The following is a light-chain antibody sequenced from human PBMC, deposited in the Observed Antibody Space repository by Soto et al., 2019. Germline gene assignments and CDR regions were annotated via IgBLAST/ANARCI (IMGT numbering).Light chain of an antibody. J-gene: IGKJ1*01. V-gene: IGKV3-15*01. CDR1: ESVTSS. Sequence: EIVMTQSPATLSVSPGDRATLSCRASESVTSSLAWYQQKPGQPPRLLIYAASNRATDVPARFSGGGSETEFTLTISRLQSEDFAVYFCQKYNIWPLWTFGQGTKVDIK. CDR3: QKYNIWPLWT. CDR2: AAS.